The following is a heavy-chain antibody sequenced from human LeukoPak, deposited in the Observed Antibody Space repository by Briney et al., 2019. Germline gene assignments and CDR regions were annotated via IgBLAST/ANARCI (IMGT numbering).Heavy chain of an antibody. D-gene: IGHD3-10*01. CDR1: GFTFSSYE. CDR2: ISSSGSTI. J-gene: IGHJ6*03. Sequence: GGSLRLSCAASGFTFSSYEMNWVRQAPGKGLEWVSYISSSGSTIYYADSVKGRFTISRDNAKNSLYLQMNSLRAEDTAVYYCAREGPGLLWFGEPPLCYYYMDVWGKGTTVTVSS. V-gene: IGHV3-48*03. CDR3: AREGPGLLWFGEPPLCYYYMDV.